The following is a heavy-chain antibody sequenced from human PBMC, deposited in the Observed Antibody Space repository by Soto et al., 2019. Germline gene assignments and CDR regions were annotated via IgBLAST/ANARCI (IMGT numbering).Heavy chain of an antibody. CDR2: IMPVFPTL. D-gene: IGHD1-1*01. V-gene: IGHV1-69*12. J-gene: IGHJ6*02. CDR3: ARDKDRLQLGGNYYYILDV. Sequence: QVQLVQYGAEVKKPGSSVKVSCKASGGTFSTSAISWVRQAPGQGLEWVGGIMPVFPTLDYAQNFQGRVTIPADDSTITAYLELTSLRADDTAVYYCARDKDRLQLGGNYYYILDVWGQGTAITVSS. CDR1: GGTFSTSA.